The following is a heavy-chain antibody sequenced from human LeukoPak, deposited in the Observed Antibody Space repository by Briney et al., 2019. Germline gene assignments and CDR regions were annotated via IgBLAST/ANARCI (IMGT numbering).Heavy chain of an antibody. Sequence: PSETLSLTCAVSGGSISSDYWSWIRQPAGKGLEWIGRIYTSATTNYNPSLKSRVTMSVDTSKNQFSLNLNSVTAADTAVYYCARTSPRAATFDYWGQGTLVTVSS. J-gene: IGHJ4*02. V-gene: IGHV4-4*07. CDR3: ARTSPRAATFDY. CDR1: GGSISSDY. CDR2: IYTSATT. D-gene: IGHD2-15*01.